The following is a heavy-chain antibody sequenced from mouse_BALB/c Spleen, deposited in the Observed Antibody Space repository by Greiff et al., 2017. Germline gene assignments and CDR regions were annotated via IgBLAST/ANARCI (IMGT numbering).Heavy chain of an antibody. V-gene: IGHV1-7*01. J-gene: IGHJ1*01. D-gene: IGHD2-10*02. CDR3: ARSGTYAYFDV. Sequence: QVQLQQSGADLAKPGASVKMSCKASGYTFTSYWMHWVKQRPGQGLEWIGYINPSTGYTEYNQKFKDKATLTADKSSSTAYMQLSSLTSEDSAVYYCARSGTYAYFDVWGAGTTVTVSS. CDR1: GYTFTSYW. CDR2: INPSTGYT.